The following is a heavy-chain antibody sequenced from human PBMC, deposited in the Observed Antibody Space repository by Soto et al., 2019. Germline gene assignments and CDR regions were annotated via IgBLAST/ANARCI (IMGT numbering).Heavy chain of an antibody. CDR1: GYTFSAYD. CDR2: IRAYNGDT. Sequence: QMMQSGTEVKKPGASVRVSCKTSGYTFSAYDIYWVRQAPGQGLEWMGWIRAYNGDTNYAQKFQTRVTMTTDKSTDTAYMDLRILTSDDTAIYYCARAGAAPYYYYGLDVWGQGTTVTVSS. CDR3: ARAGAAPYYYYGLDV. J-gene: IGHJ6*02. D-gene: IGHD3-10*01. V-gene: IGHV1-18*01.